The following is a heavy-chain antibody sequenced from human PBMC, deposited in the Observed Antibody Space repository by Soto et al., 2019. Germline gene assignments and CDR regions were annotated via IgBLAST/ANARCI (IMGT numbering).Heavy chain of an antibody. CDR3: ARDVGYNWNLIDY. Sequence: QVQLVQSGAEVKKPGASVKVSCTASGYTFTSYAIHWVLQAPGQRLAWMGWVNAGNGNTKYSQKLQGRVTITRDTSASTAYMELSSLRSEDTAVYYCARDVGYNWNLIDYWGQGTLVTVSS. CDR2: VNAGNGNT. CDR1: GYTFTSYA. V-gene: IGHV1-3*01. J-gene: IGHJ4*02. D-gene: IGHD1-20*01.